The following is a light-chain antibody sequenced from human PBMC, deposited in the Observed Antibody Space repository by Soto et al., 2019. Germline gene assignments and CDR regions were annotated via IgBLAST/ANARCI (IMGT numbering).Light chain of an antibody. V-gene: IGKV3-20*01. J-gene: IGKJ5*01. Sequence: EIVLTQSPGTLSVSPGVRAILSCRARQSLLNNYLAWYHQKPGQAPSLLFICASIRSNGVPDRFSGSGHGTDFTLTISRVEPEDVGVNWYQQYGRSTVSFRPGTRLEIK. CDR2: CAS. CDR3: QQYGRSTVS. CDR1: QSLLNNY.